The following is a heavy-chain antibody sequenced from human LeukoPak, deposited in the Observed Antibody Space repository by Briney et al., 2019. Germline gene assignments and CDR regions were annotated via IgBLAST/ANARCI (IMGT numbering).Heavy chain of an antibody. V-gene: IGHV4-59*12. J-gene: IGHJ4*02. CDR2: IYYSGST. Sequence: PSETLSLTCTVSGGSISSYYWSWIRQPPGKGLEWIGYIYYSGSTNYNPSLKSRVTISVDTSKNQFSLKLSSVTAADTAVYYCARESVTVTRGFDYWGQGTLVTVSS. CDR1: GGSISSYY. CDR3: ARESVTVTRGFDY. D-gene: IGHD4-17*01.